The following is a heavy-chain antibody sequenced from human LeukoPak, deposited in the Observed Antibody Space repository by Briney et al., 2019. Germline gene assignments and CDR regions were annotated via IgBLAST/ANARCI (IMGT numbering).Heavy chain of an antibody. CDR3: ARERSHAFDI. CDR1: GFTFSSYA. J-gene: IGHJ3*02. Sequence: GGSLRLSCAASGFTFSSYAMHWVRQAPGKGLEWVAVISYDGSNKYYADSVKGRFTISRDDSENTLYLQMNSLRAEDTAVYYCARERSHAFDIWGQGTMVTVSS. CDR2: ISYDGSNK. V-gene: IGHV3-30-3*01.